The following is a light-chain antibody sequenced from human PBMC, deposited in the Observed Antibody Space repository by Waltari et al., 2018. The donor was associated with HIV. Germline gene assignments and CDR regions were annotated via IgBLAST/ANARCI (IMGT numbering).Light chain of an antibody. CDR3: QQYTNSAFT. CDR2: GAS. J-gene: IGKJ3*01. Sequence: VMTQSPSTLSLSLGERATLSCRASQSVRTNYLAWYQQKPGQAPRLLIYGASTRATGIPDRFSGSGSGTDFTLTISRLEPEDFAVYYCQQYTNSAFTFGPGTKVDIK. V-gene: IGKV3-20*01. CDR1: QSVRTNY.